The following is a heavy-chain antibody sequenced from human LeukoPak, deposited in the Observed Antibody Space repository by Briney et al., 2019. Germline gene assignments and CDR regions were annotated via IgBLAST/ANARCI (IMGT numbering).Heavy chain of an antibody. V-gene: IGHV3-21*05. Sequence: GGSLRLSCAASGFTFSSYSMNWVRQAPGKGLEWVSYISSSSSYTNYVDSVKGRFTISRDNAKNSLYLQMNSLRAEDTAVYYCARGWPGNPHFAFWGQGTLITVSS. D-gene: IGHD4-23*01. CDR2: ISSSSSYT. J-gene: IGHJ4*02. CDR3: ARGWPGNPHFAF. CDR1: GFTFSSYS.